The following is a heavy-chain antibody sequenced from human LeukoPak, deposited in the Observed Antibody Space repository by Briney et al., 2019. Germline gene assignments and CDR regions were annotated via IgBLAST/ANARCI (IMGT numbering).Heavy chain of an antibody. CDR2: IRGDGGST. CDR3: AREDSNSYGSGSYYNDDC. V-gene: IGHV3-23*01. D-gene: IGHD3-10*01. J-gene: IGHJ4*02. CDR1: GFTFKNYA. Sequence: GSLRLSCTASGFTFKNYAMSWVRQAPGKGLEWVSAIRGDGGSTYYADSVKGRFTISRDNSRNTLYPQVDSLRAEDTAVYYCAREDSNSYGSGSYYNDDCWGQGTLVTVSP.